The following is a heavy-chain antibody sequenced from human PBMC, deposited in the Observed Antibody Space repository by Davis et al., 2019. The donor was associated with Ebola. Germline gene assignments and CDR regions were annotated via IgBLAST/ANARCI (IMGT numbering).Heavy chain of an antibody. CDR1: GFSFSEFA. CDR3: GRRTELSTTWYVGY. J-gene: IGHJ4*02. D-gene: IGHD6-13*01. Sequence: GSLRLSCAASGFSFSEFAMHWVRQAPGKGLDWLAVISYDCINKFLADSVQGRFTISRDNSKRNLFLQMNSLRVEDTAVYYCGRRTELSTTWYVGYWGQGTLVTVSS. CDR2: ISYDCINK. V-gene: IGHV3-30*03.